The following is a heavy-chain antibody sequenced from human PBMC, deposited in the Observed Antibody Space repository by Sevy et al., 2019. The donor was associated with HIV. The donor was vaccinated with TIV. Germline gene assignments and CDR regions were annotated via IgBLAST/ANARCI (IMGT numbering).Heavy chain of an antibody. CDR3: ARDYVLQDRDYFDY. Sequence: GGSLRLSCAASGFTFSGYSMNWVRQAPGKGLEWVSSISSSSSYIYYADSVKGRFTISRDNAKNSLYLQMNSLRAEDTAVYYCARDYVLQDRDYFDYWGQGTLVTVSS. D-gene: IGHD3-10*02. J-gene: IGHJ4*02. CDR1: GFTFSGYS. V-gene: IGHV3-21*01. CDR2: ISSSSSYI.